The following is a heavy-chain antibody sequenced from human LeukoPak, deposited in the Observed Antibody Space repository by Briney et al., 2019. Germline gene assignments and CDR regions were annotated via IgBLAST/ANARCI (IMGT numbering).Heavy chain of an antibody. CDR3: ARREDCSGASWSKYFDY. CDR2: INHSGST. D-gene: IGHD2-15*01. V-gene: IGHV4-34*01. J-gene: IGHJ4*02. CDR1: GGSFSGYY. Sequence: SETLSLTCAVYGGSFSGYYWSWIRQPPGKGLEWIGEINHSGSTNYNPSLKSRVTISVDTSKNQFSLKLSSVTAADTVMYYCARREDCSGASWSKYFDYWGQGIPVTVSS.